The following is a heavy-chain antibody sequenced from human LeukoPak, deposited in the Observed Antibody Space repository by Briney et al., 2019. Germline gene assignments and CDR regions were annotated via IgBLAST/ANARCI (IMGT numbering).Heavy chain of an antibody. J-gene: IGHJ3*02. Sequence: GESLQISCQGPGYSFTSYWIGWVRQMPGKGLGWMGIIYPGDSDTRYSPSFQGQVTISADKSISTAYLQWSSLKASDTAMYYCASHSGSNTGAVFDIWGQGTMVTVSS. V-gene: IGHV5-51*01. CDR1: GYSFTSYW. CDR3: ASHSGSNTGAVFDI. CDR2: IYPGDSDT. D-gene: IGHD1-26*01.